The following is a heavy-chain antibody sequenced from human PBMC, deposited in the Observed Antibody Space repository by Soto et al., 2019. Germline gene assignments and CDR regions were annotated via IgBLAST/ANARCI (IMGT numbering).Heavy chain of an antibody. V-gene: IGHV3-11*06. Sequence: QVQLVESGGGLVKPGGSLRLSCAASGFTFSDYYMSWIRQAPGKGLEWVSYISSSSSYTNYADSVKGRFTISRDNAKNSLYLQMNSLRAEDTAVYYCARSIPATYYDFWSGYYTPFFDYWGQETLVTVSS. CDR2: ISSSSSYT. CDR1: GFTFSDYY. CDR3: ARSIPATYYDFWSGYYTPFFDY. J-gene: IGHJ4*02. D-gene: IGHD3-3*01.